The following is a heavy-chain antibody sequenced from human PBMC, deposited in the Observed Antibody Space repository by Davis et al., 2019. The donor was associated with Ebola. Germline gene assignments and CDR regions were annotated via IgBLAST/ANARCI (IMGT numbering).Heavy chain of an antibody. J-gene: IGHJ4*02. CDR3: ARAPYYYDLSGFYGYY. CDR2: IYHGDSDT. V-gene: IGHV5-51*01. Sequence: ISCSASANCITSHCIGWVRQLPARGLERMGIIYHGDSDTRYSPSFLGQVTISANKSSSTAYLQWRGLKASDTAMYFCARAPYYYDLSGFYGYYWGQGTLVTVSS. D-gene: IGHD3-22*01. CDR1: ANCITSHC.